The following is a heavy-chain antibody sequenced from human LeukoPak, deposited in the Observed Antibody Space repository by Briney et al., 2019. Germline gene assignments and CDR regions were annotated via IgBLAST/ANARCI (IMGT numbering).Heavy chain of an antibody. J-gene: IGHJ6*02. CDR2: ISSSSSYI. Sequence: GGSLRLSCAASGFTFSSYSMNWVRQAPGKGLEWVSSISSSSSYIYYADSVKGRFTISRDNARNSLYLQMNNLRAEDTAVYYCARDERYYYGSGSYYYYGLDVWGQGTTVTVSS. D-gene: IGHD3-10*01. CDR3: ARDERYYYGSGSYYYYGLDV. CDR1: GFTFSSYS. V-gene: IGHV3-21*01.